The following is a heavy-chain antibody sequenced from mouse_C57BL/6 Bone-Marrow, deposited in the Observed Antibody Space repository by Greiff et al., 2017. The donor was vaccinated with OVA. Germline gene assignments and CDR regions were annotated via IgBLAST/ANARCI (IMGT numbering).Heavy chain of an antibody. CDR3: ARGGGITGTWFAD. J-gene: IGHJ3*01. CDR1: GYTFTSYW. D-gene: IGHD4-1*01. V-gene: IGHV1-61*01. Sequence: VQLQQPGAELVRPGSSVKLSCKASGYTFTSYWMDWVKQRPGQGLEWIGNIYPSDSETHYNQKFKDKATLTVDKSSSTAYMQLSSLTSEDSAVYYWARGGGITGTWFADWGQGTLVTVSA. CDR2: IYPSDSET.